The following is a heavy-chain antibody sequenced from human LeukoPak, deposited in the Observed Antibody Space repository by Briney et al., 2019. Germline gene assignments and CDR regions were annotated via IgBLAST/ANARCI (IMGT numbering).Heavy chain of an antibody. CDR1: GFTFSSYS. Sequence: PGGSLRLSCAASGFTFSSYSMNWVRQAPGKGLEWVSSISSSSSYIYYADSVKGRFTISRDNAKNSLYLQMNSLRAEDTAVYYCAGTYYDILTGYYRVYWGQGTLVTVSS. CDR3: AGTYYDILTGYYRVY. J-gene: IGHJ4*02. V-gene: IGHV3-21*01. D-gene: IGHD3-9*01. CDR2: ISSSSSYI.